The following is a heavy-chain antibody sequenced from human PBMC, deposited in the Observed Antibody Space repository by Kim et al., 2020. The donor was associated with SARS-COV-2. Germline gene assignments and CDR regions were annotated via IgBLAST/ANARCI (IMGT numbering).Heavy chain of an antibody. CDR1: GGSISSSGYY. J-gene: IGHJ4*02. V-gene: IGHV4-39*02. CDR3: ARRVAAVGRRDFDY. D-gene: IGHD6-13*01. CDR2: IFYSGST. Sequence: SETLSLTCTVSGGSISSSGYYWGWIRQPPGKGLEWIGTIFYSGSTHYNPSLKSRVTLSIDASKNLFSLKLNSVTAADTAVYFCARRVAAVGRRDFDYWGQGTLVTVSS.